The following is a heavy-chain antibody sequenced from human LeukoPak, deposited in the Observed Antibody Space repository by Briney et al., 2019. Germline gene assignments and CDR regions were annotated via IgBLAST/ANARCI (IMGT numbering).Heavy chain of an antibody. CDR3: ARGRTTVTRNILDY. J-gene: IGHJ4*02. V-gene: IGHV1-8*01. CDR2: MNPNSGNT. Sequence: ASVKVSCKASGHTFTSYDINWVRQATGQGLEWMGWMNPNSGNTGYAQKFQGRVTMTRNTSISTAYMELSSLRSEDTAVYYCARGRTTVTRNILDYWGQGTLVTVSS. D-gene: IGHD4-17*01. CDR1: GHTFTSYD.